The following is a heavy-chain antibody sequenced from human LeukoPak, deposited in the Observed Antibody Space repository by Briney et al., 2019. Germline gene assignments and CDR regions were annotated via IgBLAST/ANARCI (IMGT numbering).Heavy chain of an antibody. J-gene: IGHJ4*02. V-gene: IGHV3-23*01. CDR1: GFTFSSYA. CDR3: AKSGYCSSTSCRPFDY. Sequence: GGSLRLSCAASGFTFSSYAMSWVRQAPGKGLDGVSAISGSGGSTYYADSVNGRSTISRDNSKNTLYLQMTRLRAEDTAVYYCAKSGYCSSTSCRPFDYWGQGTLVIVSS. D-gene: IGHD2-2*03. CDR2: ISGSGGST.